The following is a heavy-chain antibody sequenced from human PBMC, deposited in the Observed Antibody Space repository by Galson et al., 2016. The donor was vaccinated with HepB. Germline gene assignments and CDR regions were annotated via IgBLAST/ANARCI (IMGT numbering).Heavy chain of an antibody. CDR2: IYSGGAT. CDR3: ARDPPGTATGTP. CDR1: GFTVGNNY. Sequence: SLRLSCAASGFTVGNNYMSWVRQAPGKGLEWVSLIYSGGATNYANSVKGRFTISRDSSKNTLYLQMNSLRPEDTAIYYCARDPPGTATGTPWGQGTLVTVSS. J-gene: IGHJ5*02. D-gene: IGHD1-1*01. V-gene: IGHV3-53*01.